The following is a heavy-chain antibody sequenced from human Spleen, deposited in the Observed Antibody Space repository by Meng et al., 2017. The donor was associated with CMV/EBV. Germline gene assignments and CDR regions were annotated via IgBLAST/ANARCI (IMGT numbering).Heavy chain of an antibody. D-gene: IGHD3-3*01. Sequence: ASVKVSCKASGYTFTAYGITWVRQAPGQGLEWMGWTSSYSGDTNYARKFQGRVTMTADTSTRTAYMELRSLTSDDTAVYLCARGGDYDFWSGYLPFDPWGQGTLVTVSS. V-gene: IGHV1-18*01. CDR2: TSSYSGDT. CDR1: GYTFTAYG. J-gene: IGHJ5*02. CDR3: ARGGDYDFWSGYLPFDP.